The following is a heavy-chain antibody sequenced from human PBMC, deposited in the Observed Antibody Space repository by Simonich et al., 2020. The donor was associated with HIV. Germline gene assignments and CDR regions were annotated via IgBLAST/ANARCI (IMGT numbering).Heavy chain of an antibody. CDR2: ISSSGSIK. J-gene: IGHJ5*02. CDR3: AREGTGTRYSFDL. V-gene: IGHV3-11*01. Sequence: VQLVESGGDLVKPGGSLRLSCAASGFTFSDYYMSWIRQAPGKGLEWVSYISSSGSIKYYADSVKGRFTIPRDNAKNSLYLQMNSLRDEDTAVYYCAREGTGTRYSFDLWGQGTLVTVSS. D-gene: IGHD1-1*01. CDR1: GFTFSDYY.